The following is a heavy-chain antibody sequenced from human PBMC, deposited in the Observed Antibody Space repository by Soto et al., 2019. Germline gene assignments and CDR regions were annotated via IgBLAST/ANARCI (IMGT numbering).Heavy chain of an antibody. CDR2: ISAYNGNT. Sequence: VKVSCKASGYTFTSYGISWVRQAPGQGLEWMGWISAYNGNTNYAQKLQGRVTMTTDTSTSTAYMELRSLRSDDTAVYYCARERFHSSSIYMDVWGKGTTVTVSS. CDR1: GYTFTSYG. CDR3: ARERFHSSSIYMDV. D-gene: IGHD6-6*01. J-gene: IGHJ6*03. V-gene: IGHV1-18*01.